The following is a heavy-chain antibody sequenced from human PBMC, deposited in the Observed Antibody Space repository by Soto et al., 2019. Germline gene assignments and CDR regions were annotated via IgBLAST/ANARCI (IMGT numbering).Heavy chain of an antibody. CDR3: ARLLRASGSYCLAFDN. D-gene: IGHD6-19*01. V-gene: IGHV4-39*01. J-gene: IGHJ5*02. Sequence: SETLSVTCTVSCGSISSSRYYSGWIRQPPGKGLEWMGSIYYSVSTYYNPSLKSRVTISVNTSKNQFSLKLSSVTAADTAVYYFARLLRASGSYCLAFDNLCRCTLGT. CDR1: CGSISSSRYY. CDR2: IYYSVST.